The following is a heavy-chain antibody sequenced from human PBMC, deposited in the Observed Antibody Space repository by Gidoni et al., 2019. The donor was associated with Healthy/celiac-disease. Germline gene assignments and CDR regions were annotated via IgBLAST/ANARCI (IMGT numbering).Heavy chain of an antibody. V-gene: IGHV4-59*01. D-gene: IGHD6-13*01. CDR3: ARILAAAGTRHFDS. CDR2: IYYSGST. CDR1: GGSISSYY. J-gene: IGHJ4*02. Sequence: YGGSISSYYWSWIRQPPGKGLEWIGYIYYSGSTNYNPSLKSRVTISVDTSKNQFSLKLSSVTAADTAVYYCARILAAAGTRHFDSWGQGTLVTVSS.